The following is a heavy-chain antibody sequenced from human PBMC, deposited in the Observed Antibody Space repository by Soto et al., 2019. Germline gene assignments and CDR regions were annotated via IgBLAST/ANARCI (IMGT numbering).Heavy chain of an antibody. J-gene: IGHJ6*03. CDR2: TYYRSKWYN. D-gene: IGHD6-6*01. CDR3: ARDQGKEYSSSRLSYYYYYMDV. Sequence: SQTLSLTCAISGDSVSSNSAAWNWIRQSPSRGLEWLGRTYYRSKWYNDYAVSVKSRITINPDTSKNQFSLQLNSVTPEDTAVYYCARDQGKEYSSSRLSYYYYYMDVWGKGTTVTVSS. CDR1: GDSVSSNSAA. V-gene: IGHV6-1*01.